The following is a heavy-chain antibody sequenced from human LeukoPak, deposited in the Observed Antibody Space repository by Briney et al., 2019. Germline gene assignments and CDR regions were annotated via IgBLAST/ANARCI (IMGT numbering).Heavy chain of an antibody. CDR1: GGTLKTHT. D-gene: IGHD3-3*01. CDR3: ARETGNHGYFTF. V-gene: IGHV1-69*13. J-gene: IGHJ4*02. CDR2: FAPILGAS. Sequence: ASVTVSCKGGGGTLKTHTTSWLRQAPGHGLEWVGGFAPILGASKFAQEFQGRATIFADESTSTAYLELSSLRSEDTAMYYCARETGNHGYFTFWGQGSLVTVSS.